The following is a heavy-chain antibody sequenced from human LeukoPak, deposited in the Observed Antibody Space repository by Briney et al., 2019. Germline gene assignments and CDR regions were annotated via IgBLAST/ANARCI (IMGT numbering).Heavy chain of an antibody. Sequence: GGSLRLSCAASGFTFSSYGMHWVRQAPGKGLEWVAVICYDGSNKYYADSVKGRFTISRDNAKNSLYLQMNSLRAEDTAVYYCAREEAPMTTVTRKFDYWGQGTLVTVSS. V-gene: IGHV3-33*01. CDR2: ICYDGSNK. CDR1: GFTFSSYG. CDR3: AREEAPMTTVTRKFDY. D-gene: IGHD4-17*01. J-gene: IGHJ4*02.